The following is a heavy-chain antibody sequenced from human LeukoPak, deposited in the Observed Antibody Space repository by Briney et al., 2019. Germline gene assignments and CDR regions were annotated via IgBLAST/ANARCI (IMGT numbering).Heavy chain of an antibody. Sequence: SETLSLTCTVSGGSISSYYWSWIRQPPGKGLEWIGYIYYSGGTNYNPSLKSRVTISVDTSKKQFSLRLSSVTAADTAVYYCARRGGDSSGNFGYWGQGTLVTVSS. V-gene: IGHV4-59*08. D-gene: IGHD3-22*01. CDR3: ARRGGDSSGNFGY. CDR2: IYYSGGT. J-gene: IGHJ4*02. CDR1: GGSISSYY.